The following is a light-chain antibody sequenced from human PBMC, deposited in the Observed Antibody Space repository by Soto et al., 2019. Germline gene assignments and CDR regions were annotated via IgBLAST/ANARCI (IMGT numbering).Light chain of an antibody. J-gene: IGKJ3*01. CDR3: QQLNSYPIT. V-gene: IGKV1-9*01. CDR1: QGISSY. Sequence: IQLTQSPSSLSASVGDRVTITCRASQGISSYLAWYQQKPGKAPELLIYAASSLQTGVPSRFSGSGSGTYFTLTISSLQPEDFATYYCQQLNSYPITFGPGTKVDFE. CDR2: AAS.